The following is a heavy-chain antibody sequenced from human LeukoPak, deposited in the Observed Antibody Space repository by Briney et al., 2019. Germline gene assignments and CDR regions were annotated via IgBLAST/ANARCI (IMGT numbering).Heavy chain of an antibody. CDR1: GYTFTGYY. CDR2: INPNSGGT. V-gene: IGHV1-2*02. Sequence: ASVKVSCKASGYTFTGYYIHWVRQSPGQGLEWMGWINPNSGGTNYAQKFQGRVTMTRDTSISTAYMELSRLRSDDTAVYYCARVTIAAEPLNNFDYWGQGTLVTVSS. CDR3: ARVTIAAEPLNNFDY. J-gene: IGHJ4*02. D-gene: IGHD6-13*01.